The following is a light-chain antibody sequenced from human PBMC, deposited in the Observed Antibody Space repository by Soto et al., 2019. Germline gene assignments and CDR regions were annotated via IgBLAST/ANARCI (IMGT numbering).Light chain of an antibody. CDR1: SSDVGGYNF. CDR3: CSFAGSYRYV. CDR2: YVN. J-gene: IGLJ1*01. V-gene: IGLV2-11*01. Sequence: QSALTQPRSVSGSPGQSVTLSCTGTSSDVGGYNFVSWYQHHPGKAPKVMIYYVNKRPSGVPDRFSGSKSANTASLTISGLQAEDEADYYCCSFAGSYRYVFGSGTKLTVL.